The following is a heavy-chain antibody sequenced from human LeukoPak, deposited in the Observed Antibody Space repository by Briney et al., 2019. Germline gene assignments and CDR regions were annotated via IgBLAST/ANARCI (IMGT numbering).Heavy chain of an antibody. CDR2: ISYDGSNK. CDR1: GFTFSSYG. CDR3: AKSGGYLAGKGNYYYGMDV. Sequence: GRSLRLSCAASGFTFSSYGMHWVRQAPGKGLEWVAVISYDGSNKYYADSVKGRFTISRDNSKNTLYLQMNSLRAEDTAVYYCAKSGGYLAGKGNYYYGMDVWGQGTTVTVS. J-gene: IGHJ6*02. D-gene: IGHD6-13*01. V-gene: IGHV3-30*18.